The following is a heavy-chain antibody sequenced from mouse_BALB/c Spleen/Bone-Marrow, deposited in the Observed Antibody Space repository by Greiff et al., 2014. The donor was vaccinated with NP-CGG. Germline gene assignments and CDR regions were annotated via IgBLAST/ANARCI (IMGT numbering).Heavy chain of an antibody. D-gene: IGHD1-1*01. CDR2: IDPANGNT. CDR1: GFNIKDTY. J-gene: IGHJ4*01. V-gene: IGHV14-3*02. CDR3: ARYYYGSSYAMDY. Sequence: VQLQQSGAELVKPGASVKLSCTASGFNIKDTYMHWVKQRPEQGLEWIGRIDPANGNTKYDPKFQGKATITADTSSNTAYLQLSSLTSEDTAVYYCARYYYGSSYAMDYWGQGTSVTVS.